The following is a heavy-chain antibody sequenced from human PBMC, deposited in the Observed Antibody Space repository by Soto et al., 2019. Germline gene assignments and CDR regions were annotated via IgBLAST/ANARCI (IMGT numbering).Heavy chain of an antibody. D-gene: IGHD6-19*01. CDR1: GGSLSSGGYY. V-gene: IGHV4-31*03. CDR2: IYYSGST. Sequence: QVQLQESGPGLVKPSQTLSLTCTVSGGSLSSGGYYWSWIRQHPGKGLEWIGYIYYSGSTYYNPCLKIRVTISVDTSKNQFSLKLSSVTAAGTAVDYCASSGWSPLGYFDYWGQGTLVTASS. CDR3: ASSGWSPLGYFDY. J-gene: IGHJ4*02.